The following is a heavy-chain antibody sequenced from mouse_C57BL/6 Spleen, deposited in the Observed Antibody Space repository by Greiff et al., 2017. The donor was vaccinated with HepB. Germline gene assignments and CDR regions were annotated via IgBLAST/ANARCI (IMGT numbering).Heavy chain of an antibody. CDR1: GYSITSGYY. V-gene: IGHV3-6*01. D-gene: IGHD1-1*01. Sequence: EVKLQESGPGLVKPSQSLSLTCSVTGYSITSGYYWNWIRQFPGNKLEWMGYISYDGSNNYNPSLKNRISITRDTSKNQFFLKLNSVTTEDTATYYCAIDYYGSSWFAYWGQGTLVTVSA. CDR2: ISYDGSN. J-gene: IGHJ3*01. CDR3: AIDYYGSSWFAY.